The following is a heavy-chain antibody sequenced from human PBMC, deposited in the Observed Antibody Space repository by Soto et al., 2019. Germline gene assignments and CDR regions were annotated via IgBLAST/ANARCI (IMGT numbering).Heavy chain of an antibody. D-gene: IGHD3-9*01. CDR2: ISSNGGST. J-gene: IGHJ5*02. CDR1: GFTFSSYA. CDR3: ARGPTYDILTGPYNWFDP. Sequence: GGSLRLSCAASGFTFSSYAMHWVRQAPGKGLEYVSAISSNGGSTYYANSVKGRFTISRDNSKNTLYLQMGSLRAEDMAVYYCARGPTYDILTGPYNWFDPWGQGTLVTVSS. V-gene: IGHV3-64*01.